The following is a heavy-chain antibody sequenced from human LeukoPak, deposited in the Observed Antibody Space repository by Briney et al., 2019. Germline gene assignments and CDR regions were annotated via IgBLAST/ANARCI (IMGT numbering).Heavy chain of an antibody. CDR1: GSTFSSYG. D-gene: IGHD3-10*02. J-gene: IGHJ6*04. Sequence: GGSLRLSCAASGSTFSSYGMHWARQAPGKGLEWVSYISSSGSTIYYADSVKGRFTISRDNAKNSLYLQMNSLRAEDTAVYYCAELGITMIGGVWGKGTTVTISS. V-gene: IGHV3-48*04. CDR3: AELGITMIGGV. CDR2: ISSSGSTI.